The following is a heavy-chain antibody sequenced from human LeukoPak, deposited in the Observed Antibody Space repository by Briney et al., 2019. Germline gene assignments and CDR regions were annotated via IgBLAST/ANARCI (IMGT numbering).Heavy chain of an antibody. J-gene: IGHJ5*02. CDR1: GYDFTSVG. D-gene: IGHD2-8*01. CDR3: ARKWSSRDWFDP. CDR2: INPRGDAT. Sequence: GASVKVSCKASGYDFTSVGITWVRQAPGQGLEWMGMINPRGDATIYAQKFQGRVTMTSDTSTTTVYMELSSLRSEDTGLYYCARKWSSRDWFDPWGQGTLVTVSS. V-gene: IGHV1-46*01.